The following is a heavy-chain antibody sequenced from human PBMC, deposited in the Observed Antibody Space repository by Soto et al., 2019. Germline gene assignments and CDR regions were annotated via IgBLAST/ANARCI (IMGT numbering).Heavy chain of an antibody. CDR2: IRNKPNGHTT. Sequence: GGSLRLSCEGSGFTFSGHYMDWVRQAPGKGLEWLGRIRNKPNGHTTAYAASVKGRFTISRDDSKNLMYLQMNSLKSEDTALYYCSTTVITAPLFEYWGQGTLVTVSS. V-gene: IGHV3-72*01. J-gene: IGHJ4*02. CDR1: GFTFSGHY. D-gene: IGHD2-21*02. CDR3: STTVITAPLFEY.